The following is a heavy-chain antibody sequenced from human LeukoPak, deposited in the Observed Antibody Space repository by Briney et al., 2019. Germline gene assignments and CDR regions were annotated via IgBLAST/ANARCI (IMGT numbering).Heavy chain of an antibody. CDR1: GYTFTTHD. D-gene: IGHD5-12*01. CDR2: MNPKSGNT. V-gene: IGHV1-8*01. J-gene: IGHJ5*02. CDR3: TRGSGDGGETNWFDP. Sequence: ASVKVSCKASGYTFTTHDINRVRQATGQGLEWMGWMNPKSGNTGYAQNFQGRITMTSNTSISTAYMELSSLRSEDTAVYFCTRGSGDGGETNWFDPWGLGTLVTVSS.